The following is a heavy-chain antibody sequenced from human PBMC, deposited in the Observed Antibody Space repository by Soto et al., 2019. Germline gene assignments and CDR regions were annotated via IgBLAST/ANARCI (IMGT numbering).Heavy chain of an antibody. CDR1: GYTFFTYD. Sequence: QVHLVQYGVEVKTPGASVRVSCQASGYTFFTYDISWVRQAPGQGLEWMGWISTYSGDTKYAQKFQGRVTMTTDTSTTTAYLELRSLRSDDTFVYYCARHHGPTTSENWFDPWGQGTLVTVSS. D-gene: IGHD5-12*01. V-gene: IGHV1-18*01. J-gene: IGHJ5*02. CDR3: ARHHGPTTSENWFDP. CDR2: ISTYSGDT.